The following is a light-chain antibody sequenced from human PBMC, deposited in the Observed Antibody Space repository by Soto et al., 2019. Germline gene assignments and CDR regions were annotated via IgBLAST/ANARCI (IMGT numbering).Light chain of an antibody. J-gene: IGKJ1*01. V-gene: IGKV2-28*01. Sequence: DIVMTQSPLSLPVTPGEPASISCRSSQSLLHSNEYTYLDWYLQRPGQSPQLLIYLGSNRASGVPDRFSGSGSGTDFTLKISRVKADDVGVYYCLQPLQTHWTFGQGTKVEIK. CDR1: QSLLHSNEYTY. CDR3: LQPLQTHWT. CDR2: LGS.